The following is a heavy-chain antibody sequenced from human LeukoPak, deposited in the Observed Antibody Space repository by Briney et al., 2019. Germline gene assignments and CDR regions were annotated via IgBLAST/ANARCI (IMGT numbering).Heavy chain of an antibody. D-gene: IGHD5-24*01. CDR3: ASSQDGYNPYFDY. CDR2: TNPSGGSP. V-gene: IGHV1-46*03. J-gene: IGHJ4*02. Sequence: ASVKVSCKASGYTFINHYMHWVRQAPGQGLEWMGITNPSGGSPSYAQKFQGRVTMTRDTSTSTVYMELSSLRSEDTAIYYCASSQDGYNPYFDYWGQGTLGTVSS. CDR1: GYTFINHY.